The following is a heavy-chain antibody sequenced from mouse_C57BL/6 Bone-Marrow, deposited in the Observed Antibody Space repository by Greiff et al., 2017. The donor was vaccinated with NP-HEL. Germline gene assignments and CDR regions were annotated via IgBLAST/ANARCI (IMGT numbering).Heavy chain of an antibody. CDR3: ARGVY. CDR1: GYTFTSYW. Sequence: QVQLQQPGAELVRPGTSVTLSCKASGYTFTSYWMHWVQQRPGQGLEWIGVIAPSASYTNYNQKFKGKATLTVDTSSSAAYMQLSSLTSEDSAVYYCARGVYWGQGTSVTVTS. J-gene: IGHJ4*01. CDR2: IAPSASYT. V-gene: IGHV1-59*01.